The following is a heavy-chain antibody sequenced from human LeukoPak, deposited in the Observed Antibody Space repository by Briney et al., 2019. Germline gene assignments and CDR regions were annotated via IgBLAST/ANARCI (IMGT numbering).Heavy chain of an antibody. J-gene: IGHJ3*02. CDR3: ARAEAAPSDAFDI. Sequence: SVKVSCKASGGTFSSYAISWVRQAPGQGLEWMGRIIPILGIANYAQKFQGRVTITADKSTSTAYMELSSLRSEDTAVYYCARAEAAPSDAFDIWGQGTMVTVSS. D-gene: IGHD6-13*01. V-gene: IGHV1-69*04. CDR2: IIPILGIA. CDR1: GGTFSSYA.